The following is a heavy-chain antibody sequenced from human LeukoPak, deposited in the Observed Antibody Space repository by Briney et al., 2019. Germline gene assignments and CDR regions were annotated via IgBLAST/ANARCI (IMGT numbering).Heavy chain of an antibody. CDR3: AREMVRGVFDY. D-gene: IGHD3-10*01. CDR2: IIPIFGTA. V-gene: IGHV1-69*05. J-gene: IGHJ4*02. Sequence: SVKVSCKASGGTFSSYAISWVRQAPGQGLEWMGGIIPIFGTANDAQKFQGRVTITTDESTSTAYMELSSLRCEDAAVYYCAREMVRGVFDYWGQGTLVTVSS. CDR1: GGTFSSYA.